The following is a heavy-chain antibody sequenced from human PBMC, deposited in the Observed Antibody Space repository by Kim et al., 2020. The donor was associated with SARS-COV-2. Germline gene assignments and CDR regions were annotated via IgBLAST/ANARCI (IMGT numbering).Heavy chain of an antibody. V-gene: IGHV3-7*03. J-gene: IGHJ6*02. Sequence: GGSLRLSCAASGFTFSSYWMSWVRQAPGKGLEWVANIKQDGSEKYYVDSVKGRFTISRDNAKNSLYLQMNSLRAEDTAVYYCARESAYCGGDCYFHYYYGMDVWGQGTTVTVSS. D-gene: IGHD2-21*01. CDR2: IKQDGSEK. CDR1: GFTFSSYW. CDR3: ARESAYCGGDCYFHYYYGMDV.